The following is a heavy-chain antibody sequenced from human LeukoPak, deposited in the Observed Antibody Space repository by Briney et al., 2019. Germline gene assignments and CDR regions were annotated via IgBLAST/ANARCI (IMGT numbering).Heavy chain of an antibody. Sequence: ASVKVSCKASGYTFTSYAMNWVRQAPGQGLEWMGWINTNTGNPTYAQGFTGRFVFSLDTSVSTAYLQISSLKAEDTAVYYCARDLMGVYSSSWYYYYYYMDVWGKGTTVTVSS. J-gene: IGHJ6*03. CDR1: GYTFTSYA. V-gene: IGHV7-4-1*02. CDR3: ARDLMGVYSSSWYYYYYYMDV. CDR2: INTNTGNP. D-gene: IGHD6-13*01.